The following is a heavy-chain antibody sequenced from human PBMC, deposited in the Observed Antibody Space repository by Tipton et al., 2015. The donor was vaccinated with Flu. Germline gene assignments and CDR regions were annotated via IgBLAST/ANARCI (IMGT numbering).Heavy chain of an antibody. J-gene: IGHJ4*02. V-gene: IGHV3-66*02. D-gene: IGHD5-12*01. Sequence: GSLRLSCAASGFIVSDNFMSWVRQAPGKGLEWVSIIYAGGTTSYADSVKGRFTISRDNSKNTLYLQMNSLRPEDTAVYYCARDVSGYSGYVHWGQGTLVTFSS. CDR3: ARDVSGYSGYVH. CDR2: IYAGGTT. CDR1: GFIVSDNF.